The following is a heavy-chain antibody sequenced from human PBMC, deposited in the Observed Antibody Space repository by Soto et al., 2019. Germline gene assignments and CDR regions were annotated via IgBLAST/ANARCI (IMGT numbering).Heavy chain of an antibody. Sequence: ASVKVSCKASGYTFTSYGISWVRQAPGQGLEWMGWISAYNGNTNYAQKLQGRVTMTTDTSTSTAYMELRSLRSDDTAVYHCARVASVLARGYYYYGMDVWGQGTTVTV. CDR2: ISAYNGNT. D-gene: IGHD3-3*01. CDR3: ARVASVLARGYYYYGMDV. J-gene: IGHJ6*02. V-gene: IGHV1-18*01. CDR1: GYTFTSYG.